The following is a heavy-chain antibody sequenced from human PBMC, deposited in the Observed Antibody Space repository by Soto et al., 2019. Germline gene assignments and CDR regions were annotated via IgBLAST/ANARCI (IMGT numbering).Heavy chain of an antibody. CDR1: GGTFSSYA. CDR2: IIPIFGTA. V-gene: IGHV1-69*13. J-gene: IGHJ6*02. Sequence: SVKVSCKASGGTFSSYAISWVRQAPGQGLEWMGGIIPIFGTANYAQKFQGRVTITADESTSTAYMELSSLRSEDTAVYYCVDSSYYYYGMDVWGQGTTVTVSS. CDR3: VDSSYYYYGMDV. D-gene: IGHD6-6*01.